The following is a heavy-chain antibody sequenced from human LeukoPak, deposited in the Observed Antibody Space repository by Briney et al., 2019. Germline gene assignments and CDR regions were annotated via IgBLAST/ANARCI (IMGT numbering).Heavy chain of an antibody. D-gene: IGHD6-19*01. CDR3: AIGAVAGTLDH. J-gene: IGHJ5*02. CDR2: INPSGGGT. CDR1: GYTFTSYY. Sequence: ASVTVSCKASGYTFTSYYMHWVRQAPGQGLEWMGIINPSGGGTSYAQKFQGRVTMTRDTSTSTVYMELSSLTSEDTAVYYCAIGAVAGTLDHWGQGTLVTASS. V-gene: IGHV1-46*01.